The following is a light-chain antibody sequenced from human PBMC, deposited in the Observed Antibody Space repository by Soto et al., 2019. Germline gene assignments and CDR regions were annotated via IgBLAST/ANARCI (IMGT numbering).Light chain of an antibody. J-gene: IGKJ1*01. CDR2: DAS. CDR1: QSISSW. V-gene: IGKV1-5*01. CDR3: QQYNSYSWT. Sequence: MTQYPATLSVSPGEGATVSCRASQSISSWLAWYQQKPGKAPKLLIYDASSLESGVPSRFSGSGSGTEFTLTISSLQPDDFATYYCQQYNSYSWTSAQRAKVDI.